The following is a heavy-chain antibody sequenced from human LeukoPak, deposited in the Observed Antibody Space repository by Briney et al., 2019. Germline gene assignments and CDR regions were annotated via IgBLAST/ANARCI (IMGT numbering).Heavy chain of an antibody. D-gene: IGHD3-10*01. V-gene: IGHV3-53*01. CDR2: VYSGGNT. CDR3: ARENNFGSGMDV. CDR1: GFTISSNS. J-gene: IGHJ6*02. Sequence: GGSLRLSCAASGFTISSNSMNWVRRAPGEGLQWVSVVYSGGNTYYADAVKGRFTISRDNSKNTLYLQMNSLSAEDTAIYYCARENNFGSGMDVWGQGTTVTVSS.